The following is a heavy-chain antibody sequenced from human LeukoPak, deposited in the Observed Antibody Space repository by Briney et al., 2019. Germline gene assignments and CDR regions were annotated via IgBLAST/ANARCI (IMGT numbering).Heavy chain of an antibody. V-gene: IGHV3-33*01. CDR3: ARAQRMNKPPTALDY. D-gene: IGHD1/OR15-1a*01. CDR1: GFTFSSYG. J-gene: IGHJ4*02. Sequence: GGSLRLSCAASGFTFSSYGMHWVRQAPGKGLEWVAVIWYDGSNKYYADSVKGRFTISRDNSKNTLYLQMNSLRAEDTAVYYCARAQRMNKPPTALDYWGQGTLVTVSS. CDR2: IWYDGSNK.